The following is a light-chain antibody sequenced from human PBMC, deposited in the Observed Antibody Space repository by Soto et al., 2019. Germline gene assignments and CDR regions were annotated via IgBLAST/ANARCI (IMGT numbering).Light chain of an antibody. CDR2: RDG. CDR1: SSNIGSHF. J-gene: IGLJ2*01. V-gene: IGLV1-47*01. CDR3: CSYTSVSTSVV. Sequence: QSVLTQPPSASGTPGQSLTISCSGSSSNIGSHFVYWYQHLPGTAPKLLIFRDGQRPSGVPARFFGSKSGTSASLAITGLRSEDEADYYCCSYTSVSTSVVFGGGTKLTVL.